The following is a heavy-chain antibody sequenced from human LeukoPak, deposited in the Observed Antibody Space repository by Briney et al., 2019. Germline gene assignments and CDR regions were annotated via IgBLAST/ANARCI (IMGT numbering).Heavy chain of an antibody. V-gene: IGHV3-20*04. Sequence: GGSLRLSCAASGFTFDDYGMSWVRQAPGKGLEWVSGINWNGGSTGYADSVKGRFTISRDNAKNSLYLQMNSLRAEDTAVYFCARALGQPYFDYWGQGALVTVSS. CDR3: ARALGQPYFDY. J-gene: IGHJ4*02. D-gene: IGHD7-27*01. CDR1: GFTFDDYG. CDR2: INWNGGST.